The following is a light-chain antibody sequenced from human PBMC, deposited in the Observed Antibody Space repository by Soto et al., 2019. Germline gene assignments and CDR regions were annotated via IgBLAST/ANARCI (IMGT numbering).Light chain of an antibody. J-gene: IGKJ2*01. CDR1: QNVRNH. Sequence: AIQMTQSPSSLSASVGDRVTITCRASQNVRNHLAWYQQKPGTAPKLLISAASSLQTGVPSRFSGSGSGTDFTLTISSLQSEDFATYYCLQYYNLPFTFGQGTKLEIK. CDR3: LQYYNLPFT. V-gene: IGKV1-6*01. CDR2: AAS.